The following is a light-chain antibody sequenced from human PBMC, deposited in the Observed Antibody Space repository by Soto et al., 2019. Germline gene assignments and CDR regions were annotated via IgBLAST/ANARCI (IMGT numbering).Light chain of an antibody. J-gene: IGLJ1*01. CDR3: SSHAGNNNYV. V-gene: IGLV2-8*01. CDR2: EVT. Sequence: QSVLTQPPYASGSPGQSVTFSCTGTSSDIGDYNYVSWYQQHPGKAPKLMIYEVTKRPSGVPDRFSGSKSGNTASLTVSGLQADDEADYYCSSHAGNNNYVFGTGTKVTVL. CDR1: SSDIGDYNY.